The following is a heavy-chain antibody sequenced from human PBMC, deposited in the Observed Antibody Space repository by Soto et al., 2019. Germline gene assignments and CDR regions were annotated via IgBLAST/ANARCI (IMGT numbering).Heavy chain of an antibody. D-gene: IGHD2-2*01. J-gene: IGHJ6*04. CDR1: GFTFSSYA. CDR2: ISGSGGST. CDR3: ASTASDCSSTSCYVSDYYYGMDV. Sequence: GGSLRLSCAASGFTFSSYAMSWVRQAPGKGLEWVSAISGSGGSTYYADSVKGRFTISRDNSKNTLYLQMNSLRAEDTAVYYCASTASDCSSTSCYVSDYYYGMDVWGKGTTVTVS. V-gene: IGHV3-23*01.